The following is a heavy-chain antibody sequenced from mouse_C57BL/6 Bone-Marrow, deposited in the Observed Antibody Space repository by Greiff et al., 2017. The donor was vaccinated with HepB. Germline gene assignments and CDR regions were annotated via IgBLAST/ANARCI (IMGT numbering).Heavy chain of an antibody. CDR1: GYTFTSYD. Sequence: QVQLQQSGPELVKPGASVKLSCKASGYTFTSYDINWVKQRPGQGLEWIGWIYPRDGSTKYNEKFKGKATLTVDTSSSTAYMELHSLTSEDSAVYFCARLAYYYGSSVYAMDYWGQGTSVTVSS. D-gene: IGHD1-1*01. V-gene: IGHV1-85*01. J-gene: IGHJ4*01. CDR2: IYPRDGST. CDR3: ARLAYYYGSSVYAMDY.